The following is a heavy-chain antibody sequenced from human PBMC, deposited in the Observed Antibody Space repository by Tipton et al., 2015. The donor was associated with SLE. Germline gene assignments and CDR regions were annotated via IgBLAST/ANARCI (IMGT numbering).Heavy chain of an antibody. CDR3: ARQYSYAKGYFDY. CDR1: GYSFTSYW. Sequence: VQLVQSGAEVKKPGESLKISCKGSGYSFTSYWIGWVRQMPGKGPEWMGIIYPGDSDTRYSPSFQGRVTISADKSITTACLQWSSLKASDPAMYYCARQYSYAKGYFDYWGQGTLVTVSS. CDR2: IYPGDSDT. J-gene: IGHJ4*02. D-gene: IGHD5-18*01. V-gene: IGHV5-51*01.